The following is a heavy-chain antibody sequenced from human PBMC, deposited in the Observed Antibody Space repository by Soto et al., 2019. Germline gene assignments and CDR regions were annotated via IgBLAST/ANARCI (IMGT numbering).Heavy chain of an antibody. CDR1: GFTFRSYV. V-gene: IGHV3-30*19. Sequence: QVQLVESGGGVVQPGTSLRVSCVGSGFTFRSYVINWVRQAPGKGLEWVALTSYDGSDKYYDDSVRGRFTISRDNSRNTVDLQMDSLILEDTALYYCARWGTTGGLDVWGQGTLVSV. CDR3: ARWGTTGGLDV. J-gene: IGHJ1*01. CDR2: TSYDGSDK. D-gene: IGHD3-16*01.